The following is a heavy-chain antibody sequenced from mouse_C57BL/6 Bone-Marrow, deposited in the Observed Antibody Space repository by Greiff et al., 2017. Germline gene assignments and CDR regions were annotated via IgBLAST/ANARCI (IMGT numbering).Heavy chain of an antibody. Sequence: QVHVKQSGAELAKPGASVKLSCKASGYTFTSYWMHWVKQRPGQGLEWIGYINPSSGYTKYNQKFKDKATLTADKSSSTAYMQLSSLTYEDSAVYYGARSGDLLYWYVDVWGTGTTVTVSS. CDR1: GYTFTSYW. CDR2: INPSSGYT. D-gene: IGHD2-10*01. CDR3: ARSGDLLYWYVDV. J-gene: IGHJ1*03. V-gene: IGHV1-7*01.